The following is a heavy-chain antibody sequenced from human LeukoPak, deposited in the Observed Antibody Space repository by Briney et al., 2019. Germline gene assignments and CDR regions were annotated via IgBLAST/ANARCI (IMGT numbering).Heavy chain of an antibody. CDR3: ASSYSSDWYSRWIDY. CDR2: ISSSSSYI. D-gene: IGHD6-19*01. J-gene: IGHJ4*02. Sequence: TGGSLRLSCAASGFTFDDYGMSWVRQAPGKGLEWVSSISSSSSYIYYADSVKGRFTISRDNAKKSLDLQMNSLRAEDTAVYYCASSYSSDWYSRWIDYWGQGTLVTVSS. CDR1: GFTFDDYG. V-gene: IGHV3-21*01.